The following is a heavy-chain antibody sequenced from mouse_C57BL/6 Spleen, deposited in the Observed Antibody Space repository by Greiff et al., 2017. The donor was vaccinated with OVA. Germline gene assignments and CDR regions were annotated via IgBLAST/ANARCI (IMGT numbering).Heavy chain of an antibody. V-gene: IGHV1-69*01. D-gene: IGHD1-1*01. J-gene: IGHJ1*03. CDR3: ARSGYYGSSPYWYFDV. CDR1: GYTFTSYW. Sequence: QVQLQQPGAELVMPGASVKLSCKASGYTFTSYWMHWVKQRPGQGLEWIGEIDPSDSYTNYNQKFKGKSTLPVDKSSSTAYMQLSSLTSGDSAVYYCARSGYYGSSPYWYFDVWGTGTTVTVSS. CDR2: IDPSDSYT.